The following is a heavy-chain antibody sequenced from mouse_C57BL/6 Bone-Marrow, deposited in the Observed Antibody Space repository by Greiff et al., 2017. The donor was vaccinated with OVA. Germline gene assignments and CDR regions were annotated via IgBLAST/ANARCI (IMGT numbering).Heavy chain of an antibody. CDR1: GYTFTDYY. V-gene: IGHV1-76*01. Sequence: VQLVESGAELVRPGASVKLSCKASGYTFTDYYINWVKQRPGQGLEWIARIYPGSGNTYYNEKFKGKATLTAEKSSSTAYMQLSSLTSEDSAVYFCAGDRDWGFDYWGQGTTLTVSS. J-gene: IGHJ2*01. CDR2: IYPGSGNT. CDR3: AGDRDWGFDY. D-gene: IGHD4-1*01.